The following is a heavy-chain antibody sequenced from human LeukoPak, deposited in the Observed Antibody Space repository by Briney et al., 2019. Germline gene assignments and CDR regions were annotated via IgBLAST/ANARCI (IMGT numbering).Heavy chain of an antibody. CDR1: GFTVSSNY. V-gene: IGHV3-53*01. CDR2: IYSGGST. CDR3: ARGSARWFDP. J-gene: IGHJ5*02. Sequence: GGSLRLSCAASGFTVSSNYMSCVRQAPGKGLEWVSVIYSGGSTYYADSVKGRFTISRDNAKRSLYLQMNSLRAEDTAVYYCARGSARWFDPWGQGTLVTVSS.